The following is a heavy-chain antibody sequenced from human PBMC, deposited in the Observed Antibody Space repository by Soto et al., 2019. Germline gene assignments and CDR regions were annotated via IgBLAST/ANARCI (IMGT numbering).Heavy chain of an antibody. D-gene: IGHD4-17*01. Sequence: ETLSLTCTVSGGSISSYYWSWIRQPPGKGLEWIGYIYYSGSTNYNPSLKSRVTISVDTSQNQFSLKLSSVTAADTAVYYCARRYGDYYYYYMDVWGKGTTVTVSS. V-gene: IGHV4-59*08. CDR1: GGSISSYY. CDR3: ARRYGDYYYYYMDV. J-gene: IGHJ6*03. CDR2: IYYSGST.